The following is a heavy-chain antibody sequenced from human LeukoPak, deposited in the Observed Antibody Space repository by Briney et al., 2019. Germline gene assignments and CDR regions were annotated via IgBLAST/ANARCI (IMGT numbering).Heavy chain of an antibody. Sequence: PGGSLRLSCAASGFTFSSYAMSWVRQAPGKGLEWVSAISGSGGSTYYADSVKGRFTISRDNSKNTLYLQMNSLRAEDTAVYYCAKDIVVVPAARGEYYFDYWGQGTLVTVSS. J-gene: IGHJ4*02. CDR1: GFTFSSYA. V-gene: IGHV3-23*01. CDR2: ISGSGGST. D-gene: IGHD2-2*01. CDR3: AKDIVVVPAARGEYYFDY.